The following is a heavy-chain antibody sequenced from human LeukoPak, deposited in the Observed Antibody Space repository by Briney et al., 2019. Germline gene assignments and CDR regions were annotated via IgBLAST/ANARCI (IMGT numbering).Heavy chain of an antibody. Sequence: ASVNVSCKASGGTFSSYAISWVRQAPGQGLEWMGWISAYNGNTNYAQKLQGRVTMTTDTSTSTAYMELRSLRSDDTAVYYCATSPRGYRYFDYWGQGTLVTVSS. CDR2: ISAYNGNT. CDR1: GGTFSSYA. V-gene: IGHV1-18*01. J-gene: IGHJ4*02. CDR3: ATSPRGYRYFDY. D-gene: IGHD3-10*01.